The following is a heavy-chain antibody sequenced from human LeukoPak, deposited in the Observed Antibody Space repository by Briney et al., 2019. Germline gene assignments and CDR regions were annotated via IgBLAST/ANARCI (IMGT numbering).Heavy chain of an antibody. CDR3: AREGAAAGHPDY. Sequence: SETLSLTCAVYGGSFSGHYWSWVRQPPGKGLEWIGEINDSGSTNYKPSLKSRVTILVDTSKNQFSLKLSSVTAADTAVYYCAREGAAAGHPDYWGQGTLVTV. CDR1: GGSFSGHY. J-gene: IGHJ4*02. D-gene: IGHD6-13*01. V-gene: IGHV4-34*01. CDR2: INDSGST.